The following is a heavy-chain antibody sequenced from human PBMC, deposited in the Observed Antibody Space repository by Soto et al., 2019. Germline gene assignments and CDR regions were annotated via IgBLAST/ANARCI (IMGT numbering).Heavy chain of an antibody. CDR1: GFTFDDYT. V-gene: IGHV3-43*01. Sequence: EVQLVESGGVVVQPGGSLRLSCAASGFTFDDYTMHWVRQAPGKGLEWVSLISWDGGSTYYADSVKGRFTISSDNSKNSLYLQMNNLRTEDTALYYCAKDQGRYSAAAGPQPVDYWGQGTLVTVSS. CDR3: AKDQGRYSAAAGPQPVDY. J-gene: IGHJ4*02. D-gene: IGHD6-13*01. CDR2: ISWDGGST.